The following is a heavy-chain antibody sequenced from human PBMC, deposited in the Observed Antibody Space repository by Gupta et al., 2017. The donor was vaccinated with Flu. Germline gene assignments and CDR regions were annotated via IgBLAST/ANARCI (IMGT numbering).Heavy chain of an antibody. V-gene: IGHV1-2*06. Sequence: QVQLLLSGAEVKKPGASAKVSCTASVYSFTGPFMHWVRQAPGQGLEWLGRFNPTSGGANNAQKFLGRVTMTRDTPISTAYMELSRLESDDTAVYYCARGRYSGYSSFDYWGQGTLVTVSS. CDR1: VYSFTGPF. CDR2: FNPTSGGA. J-gene: IGHJ4*02. D-gene: IGHD5-18*01. CDR3: ARGRYSGYSSFDY.